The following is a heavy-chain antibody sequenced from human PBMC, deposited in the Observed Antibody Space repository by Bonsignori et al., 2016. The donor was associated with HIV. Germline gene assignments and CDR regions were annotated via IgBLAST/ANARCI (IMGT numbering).Heavy chain of an antibody. CDR3: ARIHTVFGVIKGRVPPYFDS. CDR2: IYYSGST. D-gene: IGHD3-3*01. V-gene: IGHV4-38-2*02. Sequence: QVQLQESGPGLVKPSETLSLTCTVSGYSISSGYYWGWIRQPPGKGLEWIGNIYYSGSTYSNPSLKSRVTISVDTSSNHFSLKMRSVTAADTAVYYCARIHTVFGVIKGRVPPYFDSWGQGTLVRVSS. J-gene: IGHJ4*02. CDR1: GYSISSGYY.